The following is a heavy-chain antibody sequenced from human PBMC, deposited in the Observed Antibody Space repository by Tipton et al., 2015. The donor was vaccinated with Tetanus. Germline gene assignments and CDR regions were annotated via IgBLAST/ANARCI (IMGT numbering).Heavy chain of an antibody. D-gene: IGHD1-7*01. CDR1: GGSVNDGRFY. Sequence: TLSLTCTVSGGSVNDGRFYWTWIRQPPGKALEWVAHIYYSGSATYNPSVASRATVSIDMSKNQFSLRLTSATAADTAVYYCARDRITGPTGRYYAMDVWGQGPTVTVSS. CDR3: ARDRITGPTGRYYAMDV. V-gene: IGHV4-61*01. CDR2: IYYSGSA. J-gene: IGHJ6*01.